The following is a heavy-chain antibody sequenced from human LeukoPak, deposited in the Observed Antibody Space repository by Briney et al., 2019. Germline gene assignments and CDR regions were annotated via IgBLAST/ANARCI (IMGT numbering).Heavy chain of an antibody. V-gene: IGHV3-53*01. Sequence: PGGSLRLSCAASGFIVSTNFLTWVRQAPGKGLEWVSVIVTDGSAFYADSVKGRFTISRDNSKNTLYLQMNSLRAEDTAVYYCAKRDYTVFDYWGQGTLVTVSS. CDR1: GFIVSTNF. D-gene: IGHD2-2*02. CDR2: IVTDGSA. CDR3: AKRDYTVFDY. J-gene: IGHJ4*02.